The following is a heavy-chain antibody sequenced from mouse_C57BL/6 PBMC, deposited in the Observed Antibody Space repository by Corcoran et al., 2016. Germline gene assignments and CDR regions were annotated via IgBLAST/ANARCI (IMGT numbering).Heavy chain of an antibody. D-gene: IGHD2-1*01. CDR1: GYTFTDYY. CDR2: INPNNGGT. CDR3: ARGVYGNAW. Sequence: EVQLQQSGPELVKPGASVKISCKASGYTFTDYYMNWVKQSHGKSLEWIGDINPNNGGTSYNQKFKGKATLTVDKSSSTAYMELRSLTSEDSAVYYCARGVYGNAWWGQGTLVTVSA. V-gene: IGHV1-26*01. J-gene: IGHJ3*02.